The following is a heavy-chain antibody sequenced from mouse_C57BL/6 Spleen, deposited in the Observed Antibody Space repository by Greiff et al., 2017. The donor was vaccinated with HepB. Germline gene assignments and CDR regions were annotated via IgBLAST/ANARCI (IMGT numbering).Heavy chain of an antibody. D-gene: IGHD1-1*01. CDR3: ARSRQPYYDGSSYPWYFDV. V-gene: IGHV1-50*01. J-gene: IGHJ1*03. Sequence: QVQLQQPGAELVKPGASVKLSCKASGYTFTSYWMQWVKQRPGQGLEWIGEIDPSDSYTNSNQKFKGKATLTVDTSSSTAYMQLSSLTSEDSAVYYCARSRQPYYDGSSYPWYFDVWGTGTTVTVSS. CDR2: IDPSDSYT. CDR1: GYTFTSYW.